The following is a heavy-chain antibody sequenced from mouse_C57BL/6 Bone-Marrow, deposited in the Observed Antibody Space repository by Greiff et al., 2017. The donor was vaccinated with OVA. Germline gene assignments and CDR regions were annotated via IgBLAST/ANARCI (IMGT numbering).Heavy chain of an antibody. J-gene: IGHJ4*01. CDR2: IYPRSGNT. CDR1: GYTFTSYG. CDR3: ARALYYAMDY. Sequence: VQLQESGAELARPGASVKLSCKASGYTFTSYGISWVKQRTGQGLEWIGEIYPRSGNTYYNEKFKGKATLTADKSSSTAYMELRSLTSEDSGVYFCARALYYAMDYWGQGTSVTVSS. V-gene: IGHV1-81*01.